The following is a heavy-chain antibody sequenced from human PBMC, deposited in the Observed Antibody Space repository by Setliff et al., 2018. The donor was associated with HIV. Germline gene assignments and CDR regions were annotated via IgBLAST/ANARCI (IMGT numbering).Heavy chain of an antibody. Sequence: SETLSLTCAVYGESFSAYFWSWIRQPPGKWLEWIGLINHSGSTNYNPSLKSRVTISLGTSKNQFSLKMTSVTAADTAVYYCATGITVAPDYWGQGSLVTVSS. D-gene: IGHD6-19*01. CDR2: INHSGST. J-gene: IGHJ4*02. CDR3: ATGITVAPDY. V-gene: IGHV4-34*01. CDR1: GESFSAYF.